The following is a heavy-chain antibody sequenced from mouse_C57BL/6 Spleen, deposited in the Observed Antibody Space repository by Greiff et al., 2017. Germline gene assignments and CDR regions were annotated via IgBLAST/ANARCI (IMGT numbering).Heavy chain of an antibody. Sequence: EVQLQESGGDLVKPGGSLKLSCAASGFTFSSYGMSWVRQTPDKRLEWVATISSGGSYTYYPDSVKGRFTISRDNAKNTLYLQMSSLKSEDTAMYYCARQRNDYDGYAMDYWGQGTSVTVSS. D-gene: IGHD2-4*01. CDR3: ARQRNDYDGYAMDY. V-gene: IGHV5-6*01. CDR2: ISSGGSYT. CDR1: GFTFSSYG. J-gene: IGHJ4*01.